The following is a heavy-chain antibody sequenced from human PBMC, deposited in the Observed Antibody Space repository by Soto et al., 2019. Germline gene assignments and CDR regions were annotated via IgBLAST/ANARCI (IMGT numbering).Heavy chain of an antibody. V-gene: IGHV3-30*18. Sequence: GGSLRLSCAASGFTFSSYGMHWVRRAPGKGLEWVAVISYDGSNKYYADSVKGRFTISRDNSKNTLYLQMNSLRAEDTAVYYCENNLDYYASSGYFDYWGQGTLVTVSS. CDR2: ISYDGSNK. D-gene: IGHD3-22*01. CDR3: ENNLDYYASSGYFDY. CDR1: GFTFSSYG. J-gene: IGHJ4*02.